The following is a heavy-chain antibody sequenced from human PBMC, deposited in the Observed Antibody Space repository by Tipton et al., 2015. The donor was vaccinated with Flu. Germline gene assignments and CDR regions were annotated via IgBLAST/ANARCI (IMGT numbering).Heavy chain of an antibody. CDR1: GFTFSSYA. J-gene: IGHJ4*02. CDR2: ISYDGSNK. CDR3: ARSVPIQGYCSGGSCYWRYFDY. V-gene: IGHV3-30*09. Sequence: PLRLSCAASGFTFSSYAMNWVRQAPGKGLEWVAVISYDGSNKYYADSVKGRFAISRDNSKNTLYLQMNSLRAEDTAVYYCARSVPIQGYCSGGSCYWRYFDYWGQGTLVTVSS. D-gene: IGHD2-15*01.